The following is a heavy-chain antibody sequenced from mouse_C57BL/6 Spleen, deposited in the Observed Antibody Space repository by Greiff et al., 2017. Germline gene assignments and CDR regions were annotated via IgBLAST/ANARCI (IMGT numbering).Heavy chain of an antibody. V-gene: IGHV1-64*01. CDR2: IHPNSGST. CDR3: ARLGTTVVATDY. J-gene: IGHJ2*01. CDR1: GYTFTSYW. Sequence: VQLQQPGAELVKPGASVKLSCKASGYTFTSYWMHWVKQRPGQGLEWIGMIHPNSGSTNYNEKFKSKATLTVDKSSSTAYMQLSSLTSEDSAVYYCARLGTTVVATDYWGQGTTLTVSS. D-gene: IGHD1-1*01.